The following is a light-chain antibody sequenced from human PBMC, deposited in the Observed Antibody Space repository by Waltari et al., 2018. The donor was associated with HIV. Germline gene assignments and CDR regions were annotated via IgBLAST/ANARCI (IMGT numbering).Light chain of an antibody. CDR3: VLYMGSGSCM. Sequence: QTVVTQEPSFSVSPGGTVTLTCGLSSGSVSTSYYPSWYQQTPGQAPRTLIYSTNTRSSGVPDRFSGSILGNKAALTITGAQADDESDYDCVLYMGSGSCMFGGGTKLTVL. CDR1: SGSVSTSYY. CDR2: STN. V-gene: IGLV8-61*01. J-gene: IGLJ3*02.